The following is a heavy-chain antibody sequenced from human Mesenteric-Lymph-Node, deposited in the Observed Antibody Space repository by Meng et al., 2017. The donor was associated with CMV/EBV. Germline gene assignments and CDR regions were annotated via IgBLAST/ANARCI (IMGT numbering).Heavy chain of an antibody. CDR2: ISSNGGST. Sequence: GGSLRLSCAASGFTFSSYAMHWVRQAPGKGLEYVSAISSNGGSTYYADSVKGRFTISRDNAKNSLYLQMNSLRAEDTAVYYCARDVFTYYYGSGSYYTYYYGMDVWGQGTTVTVSS. D-gene: IGHD3-10*01. V-gene: IGHV3-64*02. CDR1: GFTFSSYA. J-gene: IGHJ6*02. CDR3: ARDVFTYYYGSGSYYTYYYGMDV.